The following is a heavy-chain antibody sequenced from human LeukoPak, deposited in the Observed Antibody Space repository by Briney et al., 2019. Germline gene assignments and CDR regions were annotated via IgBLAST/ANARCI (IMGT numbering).Heavy chain of an antibody. J-gene: IGHJ4*02. V-gene: IGHV4-39*01. Sequence: SETLSLTCTVSGGSISSNNYYWGRIRQPPGKGLEWIGSIYYGGYTYYNPSLKSRVTISVDTSKNQFSLKLSSVTAADTAIYYCQSRFLEWLLDYWGQGTLVTVSS. CDR1: GGSISSNNYY. CDR2: IYYGGYT. CDR3: QSRFLEWLLDY. D-gene: IGHD3-3*01.